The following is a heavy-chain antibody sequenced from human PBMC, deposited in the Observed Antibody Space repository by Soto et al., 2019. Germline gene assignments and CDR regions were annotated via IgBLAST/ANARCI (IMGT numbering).Heavy chain of an antibody. Sequence: ASVKVSCKASGYTFTSYYMHWVRQAPGQGLEWMGIINPSGGSTSYAQKFQGRVTMTRDTSTSTVYMEQSSLRSEDTAVYYCARGRCCSSTSYYTYYYYYYYMDVWGKGTTVTVSS. V-gene: IGHV1-46*03. D-gene: IGHD2-2*02. J-gene: IGHJ6*03. CDR2: INPSGGST. CDR3: ARGRCCSSTSYYTYYYYYYYMDV. CDR1: GYTFTSYY.